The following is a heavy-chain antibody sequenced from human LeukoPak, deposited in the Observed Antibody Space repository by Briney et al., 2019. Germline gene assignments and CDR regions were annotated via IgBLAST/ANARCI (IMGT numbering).Heavy chain of an antibody. Sequence: PSETLSLTCTVSGGSISSSGDFWGWIRQPPGKEPEYIASIHHSGRTYYNLSLKSRVTMSVDTSKNQFSLKLSSVTATDTAVYYCASGSRSGWFGPWGQGTLVTVSS. CDR1: GGSISSSGDF. D-gene: IGHD5-12*01. J-gene: IGHJ5*02. V-gene: IGHV4-39*01. CDR2: IHHSGRT. CDR3: ASGSRSGWFGP.